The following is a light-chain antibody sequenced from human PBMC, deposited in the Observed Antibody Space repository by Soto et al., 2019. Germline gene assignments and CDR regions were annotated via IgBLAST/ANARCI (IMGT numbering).Light chain of an antibody. V-gene: IGLV4-60*02. J-gene: IGLJ3*02. CDR1: SGHSSYV. CDR3: ETWDSNTWV. Sequence: QPVLTQSSSASASLGSSVKLTCTLSSGHSSYVIAWHQQQPGKAPRYLMKLEGSGNYNKGSGVPDRFPGSSSGADRYLTIFNLQFEDEADYYCETWDSNTWVFGGGTKLTVL. CDR2: LEGSGNY.